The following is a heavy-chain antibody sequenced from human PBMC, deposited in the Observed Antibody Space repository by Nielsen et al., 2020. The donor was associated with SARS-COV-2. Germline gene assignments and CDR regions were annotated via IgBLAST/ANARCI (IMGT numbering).Heavy chain of an antibody. CDR3: ARFVDTAMVKDAFDI. D-gene: IGHD5-18*01. Sequence: SETLSLTCTVSGGSISSGGYSWSWIRQPPGKGLEWIGYIYHSGSTYYNPSLKSRVTISVDTSKNQFSLKLSSVTAADTAVYYCARFVDTAMVKDAFDIWGQGTMVTVSS. J-gene: IGHJ3*02. V-gene: IGHV4-30-2*01. CDR2: IYHSGST. CDR1: GGSISSGGYS.